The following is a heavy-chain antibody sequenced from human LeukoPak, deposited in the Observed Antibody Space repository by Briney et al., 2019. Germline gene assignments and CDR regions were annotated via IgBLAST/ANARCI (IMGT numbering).Heavy chain of an antibody. J-gene: IGHJ4*02. Sequence: PSETLSLTCTVSGDSISSSGYYWVWVRQPPGKGLEWIGYIYHSGSTYYNPSLKSRVTISVDRSKNQFSLKLSSVTAADTAVYYCSGYRVYVTRDYWGQGTLVTVSS. CDR2: IYHSGST. CDR1: GDSISSSGYY. CDR3: SGYRVYVTRDY. V-gene: IGHV4-30-2*01. D-gene: IGHD4-23*01.